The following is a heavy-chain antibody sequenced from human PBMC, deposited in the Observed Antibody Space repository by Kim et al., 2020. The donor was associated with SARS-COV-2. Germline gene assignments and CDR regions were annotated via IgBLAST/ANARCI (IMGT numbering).Heavy chain of an antibody. Sequence: SETLSLTCTVSGGSISSSSYCWGWIRQPPGKGLEWIGSIYYSGSTYYNPSLKSRVTISVDTSKNQFSLKLSSVTAADTAVYYCARDLIYYDSSGYSDYWGQGTLVTVSS. V-gene: IGHV4-39*07. D-gene: IGHD3-22*01. CDR2: IYYSGST. CDR1: GGSISSSSYC. J-gene: IGHJ4*02. CDR3: ARDLIYYDSSGYSDY.